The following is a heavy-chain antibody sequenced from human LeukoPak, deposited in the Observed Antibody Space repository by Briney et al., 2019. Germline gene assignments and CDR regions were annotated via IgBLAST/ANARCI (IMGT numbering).Heavy chain of an antibody. J-gene: IGHJ3*02. CDR2: MYYSGST. D-gene: IGHD1-26*01. CDR1: GGSISSYY. CDR3: ARDVGGRIGASDI. V-gene: IGHV4-59*01. Sequence: PSETLSLTCTVSGGSISSYYWSWIRQPPGKGLEWIGYMYYSGSTNYNPSFKSRVTISVDTSKNQFSLKLSSVTAADTAVYYCARDVGGRIGASDIWGQGTMVTVSS.